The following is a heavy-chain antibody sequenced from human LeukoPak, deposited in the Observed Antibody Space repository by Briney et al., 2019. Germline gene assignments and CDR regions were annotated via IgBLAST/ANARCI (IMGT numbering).Heavy chain of an antibody. CDR1: GGSISSYS. Sequence: SETLSLTCTVSGGSISSYSWSWIRQPPGKGLEWIGYIYHSGSTYYNPSLKSRVTISVDRSKNQFSLKLSSVTAADTAVYYCARGEGGSFDYWGQGTLVTVSS. V-gene: IGHV4-30-2*01. J-gene: IGHJ4*02. CDR3: ARGEGGSFDY. CDR2: IYHSGST.